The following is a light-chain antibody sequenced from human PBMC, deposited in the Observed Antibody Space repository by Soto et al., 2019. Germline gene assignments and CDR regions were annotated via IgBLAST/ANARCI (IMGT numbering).Light chain of an antibody. V-gene: IGKV2-30*01. CDR3: MQGTPRVT. CDR1: QSLVYSDGNTY. CDR2: MVS. Sequence: DVVLTQSPVSLAVSLGQSASITCRSSQSLVYSDGNTYLNWFHQRPGQSPRRLIYMVSKRDSGVPDRFSGSGSATDFTMNISRVEAEDVGVYYSMQGTPRVTFGGGTKVEIK. J-gene: IGKJ4*01.